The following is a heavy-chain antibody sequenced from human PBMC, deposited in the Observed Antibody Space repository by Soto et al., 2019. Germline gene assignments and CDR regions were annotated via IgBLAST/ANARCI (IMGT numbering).Heavy chain of an antibody. J-gene: IGHJ6*02. Sequence: QVQLVQAGAEVKKPGSSVKVSCKASGGTFSSYAVSWVRQAPGQGLEWMGGIIPIFGTANYAQKFQGRVTINAYESTSTAYMELSSLRSEDTAVYYCASLPYSSRRVYYYGMDVLGQGTTGTVAS. CDR2: IIPIFGTA. CDR1: GGTFSSYA. D-gene: IGHD4-4*01. V-gene: IGHV1-69*01. CDR3: ASLPYSSRRVYYYGMDV.